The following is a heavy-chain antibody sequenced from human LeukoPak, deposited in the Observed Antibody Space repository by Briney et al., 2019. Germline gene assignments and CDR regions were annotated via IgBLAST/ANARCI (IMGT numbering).Heavy chain of an antibody. D-gene: IGHD5-12*01. J-gene: IGHJ4*02. CDR2: IYHSGST. Sequence: SETLSLTCAASGCSISSGYYWGWIRQPPGKGLEWIGSIYHSGSTYYNPSLKSRVTISVDTSKNQFSLKLSSVTAADTAVYDCARQGGATKFDYWGQGTLVTVSS. CDR1: GCSISSGYY. CDR3: ARQGGATKFDY. V-gene: IGHV4-38-2*01.